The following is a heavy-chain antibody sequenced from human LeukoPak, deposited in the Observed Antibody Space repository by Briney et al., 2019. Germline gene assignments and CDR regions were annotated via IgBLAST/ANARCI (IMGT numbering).Heavy chain of an antibody. CDR2: LSASGDST. CDR3: ALQRPLKGV. CDR1: GFTFSSYA. V-gene: IGHV3-23*01. J-gene: IGHJ6*02. Sequence: GGSLRLSCAASGFTFSSYAMSWVRQAPGKGLEWVSALSASGDSTYYTDSVKGRFTISRDNSKNTLYLQMNSLRAEDTAVYYCALQRPLKGVWGQGTTVTVSS. D-gene: IGHD1-1*01.